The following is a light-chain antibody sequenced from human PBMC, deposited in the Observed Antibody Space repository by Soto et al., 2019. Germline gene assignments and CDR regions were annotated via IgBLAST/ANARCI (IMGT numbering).Light chain of an antibody. J-gene: IGKJ1*01. CDR1: QSIGSW. CDR3: QQSYTTWT. Sequence: DIQMAQSPSALSASVGDRVTSTCRASQSIGSWLAWYQQQPGKAPKLLIYDASSLESGVPSRFSGSGSGTDFTLTISSLQPEDFATYYCQQSYTTWTFGQGTKVDIK. CDR2: DAS. V-gene: IGKV1-5*01.